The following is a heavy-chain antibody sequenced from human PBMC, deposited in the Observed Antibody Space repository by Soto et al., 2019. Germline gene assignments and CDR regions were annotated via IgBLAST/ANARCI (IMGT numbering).Heavy chain of an antibody. Sequence: QVQLVQSGAEVRKPGASVRLSCKASGYTLTRFYLHWVRQAPGQGLEWMGIINTRGGTTAYAQKFRGSLAVTGDTSTSTVYMELSNLRSEDTAIYYCARGPDDSDVPRWDYWGQGTRVTVSS. D-gene: IGHD4-17*01. J-gene: IGHJ4*02. CDR1: GYTLTRFY. CDR2: INTRGGTT. CDR3: ARGPDDSDVPRWDY. V-gene: IGHV1-46*01.